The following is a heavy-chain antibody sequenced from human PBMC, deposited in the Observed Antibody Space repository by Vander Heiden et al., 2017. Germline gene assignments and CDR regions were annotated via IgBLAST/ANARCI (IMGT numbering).Heavy chain of an antibody. V-gene: IGHV3-53*02. CDR2: IYRGGAT. J-gene: IGHJ4*02. D-gene: IGHD2-2*01. CDR3: AREWRSTSSYFDY. CDR1: GLTVSKND. Sequence: EVQLVETGGGLIQPGGSLRLSCAASGLTVSKNDMSWVRQAPGKGLEWVSLIYRGGATYYSDSVRGRFTISRDNSNNTLYLQMNRLRAEDTAVYFCAREWRSTSSYFDYWGQGILVIVSS.